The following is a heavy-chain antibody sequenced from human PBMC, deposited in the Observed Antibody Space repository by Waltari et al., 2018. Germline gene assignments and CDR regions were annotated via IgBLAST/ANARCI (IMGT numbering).Heavy chain of an antibody. D-gene: IGHD6-13*01. CDR3: AKVGGIAAAEFQFDF. V-gene: IGHV3-23*01. J-gene: IGHJ4*02. CDR1: GFNFNTYA. CDR2: ISSGGPTT. Sequence: QLFESGGGSVQPGGSLRLSCVASGFNFNTYAMTWVRQAPGKGLEWWWSISSGGPTTNYAESVRGRFTISRDNSKNTLYLQINGLRADDTAVYYCAKVGGIAAAEFQFDFWGRGTLVTVSS.